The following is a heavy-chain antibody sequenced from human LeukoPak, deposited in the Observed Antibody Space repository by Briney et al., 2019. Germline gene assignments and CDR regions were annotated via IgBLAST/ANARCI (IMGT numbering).Heavy chain of an antibody. D-gene: IGHD6-6*01. CDR3: ARESIAARDSDY. CDR2: IYYSGST. Sequence: SQTLSLTYTVSGGSISSGDYYWSWIRQPPGKGLEWSGYIYYSGSTYYNPSLKSRVTISVDTSKNQFSLKLSSVTAADTAVYYCARESIAARDSDYWGQGTLVTVSS. CDR1: GGSISSGDYY. J-gene: IGHJ4*02. V-gene: IGHV4-30-4*01.